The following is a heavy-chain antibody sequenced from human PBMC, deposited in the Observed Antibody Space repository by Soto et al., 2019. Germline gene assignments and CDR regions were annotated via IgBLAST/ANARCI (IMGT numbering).Heavy chain of an antibody. D-gene: IGHD1-26*01. Sequence: EVQLVESGGGVVRPGGSLRLSCAASGSTFDDNGMSWVRQAPGKGLEWVSGINRNGGSTGYVDSVKGRFTISRDNAKHSLYLKMNSLRAEDTALYYCARSVGATNWFDPWGQGTLVTVSS. J-gene: IGHJ5*02. CDR1: GSTFDDNG. CDR3: ARSVGATNWFDP. CDR2: INRNGGST. V-gene: IGHV3-20*04.